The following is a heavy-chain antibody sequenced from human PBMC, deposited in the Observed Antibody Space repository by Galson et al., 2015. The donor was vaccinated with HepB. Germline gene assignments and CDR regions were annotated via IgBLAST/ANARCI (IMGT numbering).Heavy chain of an antibody. J-gene: IGHJ4*02. Sequence: SVKVSCKASGGTFSSYAISWVRQAPGQGLEWMGGIIPIFGTANYAQKFQGRVTITAGESTSTAYMELSSLRSEDTAVYYCARNGKRGIAARDLYFDYWGQGTLVTVSS. CDR3: ARNGKRGIAARDLYFDY. D-gene: IGHD6-6*01. V-gene: IGHV1-69*13. CDR1: GGTFSSYA. CDR2: IIPIFGTA.